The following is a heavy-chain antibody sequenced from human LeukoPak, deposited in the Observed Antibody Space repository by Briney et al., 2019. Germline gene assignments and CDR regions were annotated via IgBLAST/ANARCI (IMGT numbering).Heavy chain of an antibody. CDR1: GGTFSSYA. D-gene: IGHD2-15*01. V-gene: IGHV1-69*13. J-gene: IGHJ5*02. CDR3: ARSTVRTGYCSGGSCLWWFDP. CDR2: IIPIFGTA. Sequence: ASVKVSCKASGGTFSSYAISWVRQAPGQGLEWMGGIIPIFGTANYAQKFQGRVTITADESTSTAYMELSSLRSEDTAVYYCARSTVRTGYCSGGSCLWWFDPWGQGTLVTVSS.